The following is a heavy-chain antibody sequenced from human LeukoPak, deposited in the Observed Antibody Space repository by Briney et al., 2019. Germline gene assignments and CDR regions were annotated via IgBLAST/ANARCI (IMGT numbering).Heavy chain of an antibody. Sequence: SETLSLTCTVSGGSISSYYWSWIRQPPGKGLEWIGYIYYSGSTNYNPSLKSRVTISVDTSKNQFSLKLSSVTAADTAVYYCARFTSYYDSSGYQFYFDYWGQGTLVTVSS. CDR2: IYYSGST. D-gene: IGHD3-22*01. CDR1: GGSISSYY. J-gene: IGHJ4*02. V-gene: IGHV4-59*01. CDR3: ARFTSYYDSSGYQFYFDY.